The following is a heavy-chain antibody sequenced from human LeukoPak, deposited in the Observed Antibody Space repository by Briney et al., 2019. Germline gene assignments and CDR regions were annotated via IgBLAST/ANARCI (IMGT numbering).Heavy chain of an antibody. Sequence: GGSLRLSCAASGFTFSSYNMNWVRQAPGKGLEWVSFISSGSSSIYYADSVKGRFTISRDNANNSLYLQMNSLRAEDTALYYCARDQSRGRSAFSPDASDIWGQGTMVTVSS. V-gene: IGHV3-21*01. CDR2: ISSGSSSI. J-gene: IGHJ3*02. D-gene: IGHD2-15*01. CDR1: GFTFSSYN. CDR3: ARDQSRGRSAFSPDASDI.